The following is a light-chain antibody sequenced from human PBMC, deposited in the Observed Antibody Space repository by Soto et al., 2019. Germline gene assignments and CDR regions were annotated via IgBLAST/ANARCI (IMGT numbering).Light chain of an antibody. CDR1: QSITTF. J-gene: IGKJ4*01. V-gene: IGKV1-39*01. CDR3: QQSYSTPFT. Sequence: DIQMTQSPSSLSASVGDRVTITCGASQSITTFLNWYQQKPGKAPKFLIYAASSLQSGVPSRFSGSGSGSDFTLTISSLQPEDFASYYCQQSYSTPFTFGGGTKV. CDR2: AAS.